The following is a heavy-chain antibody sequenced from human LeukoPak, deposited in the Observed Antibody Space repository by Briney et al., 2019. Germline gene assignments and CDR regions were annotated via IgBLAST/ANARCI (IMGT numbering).Heavy chain of an antibody. CDR3: ARGYYDVLTGLSGFDP. Sequence: PGGSLRLSCVASGFTFSTYSMNWVRQAPGKGPEWVSYISSSSSIIYYADSVKGRFTISRDNAKNSLYLQMNSLRDEDTAVYYCARGYYDVLTGLSGFDPWGQGTLVTVSS. D-gene: IGHD3-9*01. CDR1: GFTFSTYS. V-gene: IGHV3-48*02. J-gene: IGHJ5*02. CDR2: ISSSSSII.